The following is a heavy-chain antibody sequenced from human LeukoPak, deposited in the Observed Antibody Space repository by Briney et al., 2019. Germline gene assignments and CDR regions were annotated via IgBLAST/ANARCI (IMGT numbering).Heavy chain of an antibody. J-gene: IGHJ5*02. CDR3: ARDLDP. V-gene: IGHV3-30-3*01. CDR2: ISYDGSNK. Sequence: GGSLRLSCAASGFTFSSYAMHWVRQAPGKGLEWVAVISYDGSNKYYADPVKGRFTISRDNSKNTLYLQMNSLRAEDTAVYYCARDLDPWGQGTLVTVSS. CDR1: GFTFSSYA.